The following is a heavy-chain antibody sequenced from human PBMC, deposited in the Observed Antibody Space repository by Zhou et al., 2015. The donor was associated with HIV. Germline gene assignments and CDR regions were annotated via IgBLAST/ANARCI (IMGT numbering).Heavy chain of an antibody. D-gene: IGHD3-3*01. CDR3: AREGRFSNWFDP. J-gene: IGHJ5*02. CDR2: IIPIFGTA. V-gene: IGHV1-69*01. Sequence: QVQLVQSGAEVKKPGSSVKVSCKASGGTFSSYAISWVRQAPGQGLEWMGGIIPIFGTANYAQKFQGRVTITADESASTAYMELNSLTSDDTAVYYCAREGRFSNWFDPGPGNPGHVSS. CDR1: GGTFSSYA.